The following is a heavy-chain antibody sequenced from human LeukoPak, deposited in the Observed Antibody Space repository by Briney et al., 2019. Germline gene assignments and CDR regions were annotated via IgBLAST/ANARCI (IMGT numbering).Heavy chain of an antibody. CDR1: GGSISSYY. J-gene: IGHJ4*02. CDR2: MYYSGST. CDR3: VRSSTYHLFDD. D-gene: IGHD2-15*01. V-gene: IGHV4-59*08. Sequence: SETLSLTCTVSGGSISSYYCSWIRQPPGKGLEWIGCMYYSGSTNYNRSLKSRVTISVDMSKNQFSLKLSSVTAADTAVYYCVRSSTYHLFDDWGQGTLVTVSS.